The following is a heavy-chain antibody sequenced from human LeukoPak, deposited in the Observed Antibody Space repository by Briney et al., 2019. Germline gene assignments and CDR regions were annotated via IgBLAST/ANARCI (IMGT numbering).Heavy chain of an antibody. CDR2: ISAYNGNT. V-gene: IGHV1-18*01. CDR3: ASYDYGGGRLGY. CDR1: GYTFTSYG. Sequence: ASVKVSCKASGYTFTSYGISWVRQAPGQGLEWMGWISAYNGNTNYAQKLQGRVTMTTDTSTSTAYMELRSLRSDDTAVYYCASYDYGGGRLGYWGQGALVTVSS. D-gene: IGHD4-23*01. J-gene: IGHJ4*02.